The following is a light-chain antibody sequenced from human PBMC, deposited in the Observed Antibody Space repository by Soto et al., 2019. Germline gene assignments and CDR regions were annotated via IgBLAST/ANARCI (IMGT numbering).Light chain of an antibody. Sequence: PALTQPPSASGSPRQSVTISCTGNSSDVGGYNSVSWYQQHPGKAPKLIIYEVSKRPSGVPDRFSGAKSGNTASLTVSGLQAEDEADDYCSSYAGSNNLYGFGTGTKVTVL. J-gene: IGLJ1*01. CDR2: EVS. V-gene: IGLV2-8*01. CDR1: SSDVGGYNS. CDR3: SSYAGSNNLYG.